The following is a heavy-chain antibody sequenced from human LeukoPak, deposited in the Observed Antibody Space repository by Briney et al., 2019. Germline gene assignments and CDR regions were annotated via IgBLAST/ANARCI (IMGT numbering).Heavy chain of an antibody. Sequence: SETLSLTCTVSGGSISSYYWGWIRQPPGKGLEWIGSIYYSGSTYYNPSLKSRVTISVDTSKNQFSLKLSSVTAADTAVYYCARNVGSGSYRRHNWFDPWGQGTLVTVSS. CDR2: IYYSGST. CDR3: ARNVGSGSYRRHNWFDP. V-gene: IGHV4-39*07. D-gene: IGHD3-10*01. CDR1: GGSISSYY. J-gene: IGHJ5*02.